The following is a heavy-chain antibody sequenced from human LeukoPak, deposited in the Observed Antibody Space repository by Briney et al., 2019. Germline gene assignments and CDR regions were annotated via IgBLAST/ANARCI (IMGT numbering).Heavy chain of an antibody. J-gene: IGHJ4*02. CDR1: GGSFSGYY. CDR2: INHSGST. V-gene: IGHV4-34*01. CDR3: ARGRPRNYFDY. Sequence: SETLSLTCAVYGGSFSGYYWSWIRQPPGKGLEWIGEINHSGSTNYNPSLKSRVTMSVDTSKNQFSLKLSSVTAADTAVYYCARGRPRNYFDYWGQGTLVTVSS.